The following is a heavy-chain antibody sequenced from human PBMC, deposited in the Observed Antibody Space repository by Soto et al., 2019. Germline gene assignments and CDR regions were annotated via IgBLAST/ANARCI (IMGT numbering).Heavy chain of an antibody. Sequence: EVQLLESGGGLVQPGGSLRLSCAASGFTFSSYAMSWVRQAPGKGLAWVSAISGSGGSTYYADSVKGRFTSSRDNSKNTLYLQMNSLRAEDTAVYYCAKGQRSGYYFGWFDPWGQGTLVTVSS. V-gene: IGHV3-23*01. CDR3: AKGQRSGYYFGWFDP. J-gene: IGHJ5*02. CDR1: GFTFSSYA. CDR2: ISGSGGST. D-gene: IGHD3-3*01.